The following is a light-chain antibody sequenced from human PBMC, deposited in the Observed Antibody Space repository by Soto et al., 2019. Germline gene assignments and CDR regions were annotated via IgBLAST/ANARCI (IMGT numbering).Light chain of an antibody. CDR3: QQYNTYST. CDR1: QSISRW. J-gene: IGKJ5*01. Sequence: DIQMTQSPSTLSASVGDTVPITCRASQSISRWLAWYQQPPGKAPQALIYDASSLKSGVPSRFSGNGSGTDSTLTISSLQPDDFATYYCQQYNTYSTLGQGTRLEIK. CDR2: DAS. V-gene: IGKV1-5*01.